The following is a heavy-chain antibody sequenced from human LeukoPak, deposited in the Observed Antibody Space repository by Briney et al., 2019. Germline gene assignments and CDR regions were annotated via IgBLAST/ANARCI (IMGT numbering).Heavy chain of an antibody. J-gene: IGHJ4*02. CDR3: TGQYCSSTSCFKGLNDY. Sequence: PGGSLKLSCAASGFTFSGSAMHWVRQASGKGLEWVGRIRSKANSYATAYAASVKGRFTISRDDSKNTAYLQMNSLKTEDTAVYYCTGQYCSSTSCFKGLNDYWGQGALVTVSS. CDR1: GFTFSGSA. V-gene: IGHV3-73*01. CDR2: IRSKANSYAT. D-gene: IGHD2-2*01.